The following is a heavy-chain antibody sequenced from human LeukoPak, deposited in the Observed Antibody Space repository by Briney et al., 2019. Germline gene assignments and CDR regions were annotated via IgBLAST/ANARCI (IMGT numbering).Heavy chain of an antibody. D-gene: IGHD4-23*01. V-gene: IGHV3-30*18. CDR3: AKESGDYGGNGDYYYYGMDV. J-gene: IGHJ6*02. Sequence: GRSLRLSCAASGFTFSSYGMHWVRQAPGKGLEWVAVISYDGSNKYYADSVKSRFTISRDNSKNTLYLQMNSLRAEDTAVYYCAKESGDYGGNGDYYYYGMDVWGQGTTVTVSS. CDR2: ISYDGSNK. CDR1: GFTFSSYG.